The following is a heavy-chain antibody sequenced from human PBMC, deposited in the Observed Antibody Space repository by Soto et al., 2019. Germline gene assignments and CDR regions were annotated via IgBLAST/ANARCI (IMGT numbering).Heavy chain of an antibody. J-gene: IGHJ6*02. CDR2: IDPSDSYT. V-gene: IGHV5-10-1*01. CDR3: ARRSSSSDYYYGMDV. CDR1: VYSFTSYW. Sequence: GESLKISCKGSVYSFTSYWISWVRQMPGKGLEWMGRIDPSDSYTNYSPSFQGHVTISADKSISTAYLQWSSLKASDTAMYYCARRSSSSDYYYGMDVWGQGTTVTVSS. D-gene: IGHD6-6*01.